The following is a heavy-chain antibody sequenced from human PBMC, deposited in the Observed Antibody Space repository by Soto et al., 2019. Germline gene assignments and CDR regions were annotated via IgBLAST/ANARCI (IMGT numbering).Heavy chain of an antibody. CDR2: INHSGST. D-gene: IGHD6-6*01. Sequence: SETLSLTCAVYGGSFSGYYWSWIRQPPGKGLEWIGEINHSGSTNYNPSLKSRVTISVDTSKNQFSLKLSSVTAADTAVYYCARGVEARRLGLYYYYYGMDVWGQGTTVTVSS. CDR3: ARGVEARRLGLYYYYYGMDV. CDR1: GGSFSGYY. J-gene: IGHJ6*02. V-gene: IGHV4-34*01.